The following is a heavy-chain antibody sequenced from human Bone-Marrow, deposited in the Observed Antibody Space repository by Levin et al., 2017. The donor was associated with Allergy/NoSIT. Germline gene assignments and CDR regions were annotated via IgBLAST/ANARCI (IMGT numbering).Heavy chain of an antibody. CDR1: GGSVSSGSYH. CDR2: IHYSGST. Sequence: SQTLSLPCTVSGGSVSSGSYHWSWIRQTPGKGLEWIGCIHYSGSTKYNPSLKSRVAISLDTSKNQFSLRLTSVTAADTAVYLCAGDRVVPGGSDYYYYGMDVWGQGTTVTVSS. V-gene: IGHV4-61*01. J-gene: IGHJ6*02. D-gene: IGHD2-2*01. CDR3: AGDRVVPGGSDYYYYGMDV.